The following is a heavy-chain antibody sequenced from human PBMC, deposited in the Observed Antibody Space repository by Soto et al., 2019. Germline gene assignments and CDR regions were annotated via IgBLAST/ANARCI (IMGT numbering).Heavy chain of an antibody. CDR3: ARDSGSYLNWFDP. CDR2: IIPIFGTA. V-gene: IGHV1-69*13. Sequence: GASVKVSCKASGGTFSSYAISWVRQAPGQGLEWMGGIIPIFGTANYAQKFQGRVTITADESTSTAYMELSSLRSEDTAAYYCARDSGSYLNWFDPWGQGTLVTVSS. D-gene: IGHD1-26*01. J-gene: IGHJ5*02. CDR1: GGTFSSYA.